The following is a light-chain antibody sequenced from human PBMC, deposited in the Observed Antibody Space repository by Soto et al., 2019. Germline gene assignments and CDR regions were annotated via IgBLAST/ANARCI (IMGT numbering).Light chain of an antibody. CDR3: QSYDSSLSGFYV. J-gene: IGLJ1*01. Sequence: QPVLTQPPSVSGAPGQRVTISCTGSSSNIGEGYDVHWYQQLPGRAPKLLIYANSNRPSGVPDRFSGSRSGTSASLAITGLQAEDEADYSCQSYDSSLSGFYVFGTGTKLTVL. V-gene: IGLV1-40*01. CDR1: SSNIGEGYD. CDR2: ANS.